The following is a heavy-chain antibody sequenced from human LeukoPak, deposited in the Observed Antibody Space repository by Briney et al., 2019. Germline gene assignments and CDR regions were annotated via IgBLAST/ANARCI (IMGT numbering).Heavy chain of an antibody. CDR2: ITSSGASA. CDR3: VGDEDLYGPRWYLFED. V-gene: IGHV3-23*01. D-gene: IGHD6-13*01. Sequence: PGGTLRLYCAASGFTFSSYAMTWVRQAPGKGLEGVEGITSSGASAYYAASVKGRFTISRDNSENTLYLQINSISAEDSGIYYCVGDEDLYGPRWYLFEDWGEGTLVTVSS. CDR1: GFTFSSYA. J-gene: IGHJ4*02.